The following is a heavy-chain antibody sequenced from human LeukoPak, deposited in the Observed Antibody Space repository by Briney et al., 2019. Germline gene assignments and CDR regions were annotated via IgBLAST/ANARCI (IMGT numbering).Heavy chain of an antibody. CDR3: ATVGYSSGWSIDY. J-gene: IGHJ4*02. CDR2: ISSGSSYI. Sequence: PGGSLRLSCAASGFTFSSYTMNWVRQAPGKGLEWVSIISSGSSYIHYADSVKGRFTISRDNAKNSLYLQMNSLRAEDTAVYYCATVGYSSGWSIDYWGQGTLVTVSS. V-gene: IGHV3-21*04. CDR1: GFTFSSYT. D-gene: IGHD6-19*01.